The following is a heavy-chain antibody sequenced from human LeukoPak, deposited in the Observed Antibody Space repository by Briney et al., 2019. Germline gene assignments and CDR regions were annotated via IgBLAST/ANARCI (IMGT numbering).Heavy chain of an antibody. CDR2: IIPIFGTA. CDR1: GGTFSSYA. V-gene: IGHV1-69*13. CDR3: ATSHYYGSGSYYNHPYFDY. Sequence: SVKVSCKASGGTFSSYAISWVRQTPGQGLEWMGGIIPIFGTANYAQKFQGRVTITADESTSTAYMELSSLRSEDTAVYYCATSHYYGSGSYYNHPYFDYWGQGTLVTVSS. D-gene: IGHD3-10*01. J-gene: IGHJ4*02.